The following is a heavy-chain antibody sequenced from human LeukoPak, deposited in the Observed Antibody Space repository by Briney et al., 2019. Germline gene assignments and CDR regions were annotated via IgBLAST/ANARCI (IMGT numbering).Heavy chain of an antibody. V-gene: IGHV4-59*12. Sequence: PSETLSLTCTVSGGSISSYYWSWIRQPPGKGLEWIGHIYYRGSTFYNPSLRGRVTISVDTSKIQFSLKLSSVTAADTAVYYCARLSGITMIVVLASDAFDIWGQGTMVTVSS. CDR3: ARLSGITMIVVLASDAFDI. CDR2: IYYRGST. D-gene: IGHD3-22*01. J-gene: IGHJ3*02. CDR1: GGSISSYY.